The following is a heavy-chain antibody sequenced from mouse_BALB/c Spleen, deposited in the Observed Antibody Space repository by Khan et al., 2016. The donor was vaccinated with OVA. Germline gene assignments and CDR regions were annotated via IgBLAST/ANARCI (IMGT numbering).Heavy chain of an antibody. CDR1: GFAFSSYD. CDR3: TRHGEFDPYYAMDY. Sequence: EVELVESGGGSVKPGGSLKLSCAASGFAFSSYDMSWVRQTPEKRLEWVAIINSRGSYTYYPDSVKGRFTISRDNARNTLYLQLSSLRSEDTALYYCTRHGEFDPYYAMDYWGQGTSVTVSS. CDR2: INSRGSYT. J-gene: IGHJ4*01. V-gene: IGHV5-9*02.